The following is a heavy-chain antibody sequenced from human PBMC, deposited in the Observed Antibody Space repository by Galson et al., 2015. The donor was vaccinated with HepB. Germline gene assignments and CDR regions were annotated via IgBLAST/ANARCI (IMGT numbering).Heavy chain of an antibody. CDR3: AKGQLWGDY. Sequence: SLRLSCAASGFTFSSYTMSWVRQAPGMGLEWVSAISGSGGSTYYADSVKGRVTISRDNSKNTLYLQMNGLRAEDTAVYYCAKGQLWGDYGGQGTLVTVSS. CDR1: GFTFSSYT. V-gene: IGHV3-23*01. D-gene: IGHD5-18*01. J-gene: IGHJ4*02. CDR2: ISGSGGST.